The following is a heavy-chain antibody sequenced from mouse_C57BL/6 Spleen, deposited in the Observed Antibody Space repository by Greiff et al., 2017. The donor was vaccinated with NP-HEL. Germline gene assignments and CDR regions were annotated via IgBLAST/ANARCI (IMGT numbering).Heavy chain of an antibody. CDR3: ALITTVVEDAMDY. CDR1: GFSLTSYG. CDR2: IWRGGST. D-gene: IGHD1-1*01. V-gene: IGHV2-5*01. J-gene: IGHJ4*01. Sequence: VQGVESGPGLVQPSQSLSITCTVSGFSLTSYGVHWVRQSPGKGLEWLGVIWRGGSTDYNAAFMSRLSITKDNSKSQVFFKMNSLQADDTAIYYCALITTVVEDAMDYWGQGTSVTVSS.